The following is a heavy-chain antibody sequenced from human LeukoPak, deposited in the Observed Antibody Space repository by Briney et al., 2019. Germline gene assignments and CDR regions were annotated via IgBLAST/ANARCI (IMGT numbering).Heavy chain of an antibody. CDR2: INHSGST. J-gene: IGHJ3*02. Sequence: SETLSLTCAVYGGSFSGYYWSWIRQPPGKGLEWIGEINHSGSTNYNPSLKSRVTISVDTSKNQFSLKLSSVTAADTAVYYCARDRSRNWGDAFDIWGQGTMVTVSS. D-gene: IGHD7-27*01. CDR3: ARDRSRNWGDAFDI. V-gene: IGHV4-34*01. CDR1: GGSFSGYY.